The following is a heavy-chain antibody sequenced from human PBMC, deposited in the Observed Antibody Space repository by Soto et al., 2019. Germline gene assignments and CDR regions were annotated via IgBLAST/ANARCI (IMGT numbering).Heavy chain of an antibody. V-gene: IGHV1-69*13. J-gene: IGHJ6*02. Sequence: GASVKVSCKASGYTFTSYDINWVRQAPGQGLEWMGGIIPIFGTANYAQKFQGRVTITADESTSTAYMELSSLRSEDTAVYYCARGVAAAGTLDYYYYGMDVWGQGTTVTVSS. D-gene: IGHD6-13*01. CDR1: GYTFTSYD. CDR2: IIPIFGTA. CDR3: ARGVAAAGTLDYYYYGMDV.